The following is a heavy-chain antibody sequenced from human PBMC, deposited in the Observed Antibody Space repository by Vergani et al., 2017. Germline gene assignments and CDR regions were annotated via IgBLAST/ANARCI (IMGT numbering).Heavy chain of an antibody. D-gene: IGHD3-22*01. CDR3: ATVAVVVVVILRVTPEYYFDY. V-gene: IGHV1-24*01. CDR2: FDPEDGET. CDR1: GYTLTELS. Sequence: QVQLVQSGAEVKKPGASVKVSCKVSGYTLTELSMHWVRQAPGKGLEWMGGFDPEDGETIYAQKFQGRVTMTEDTSTDTAYMELSSLRSEDTAVYYCATVAVVVVVILRVTPEYYFDYWAREPWSPSPQ. J-gene: IGHJ4*02.